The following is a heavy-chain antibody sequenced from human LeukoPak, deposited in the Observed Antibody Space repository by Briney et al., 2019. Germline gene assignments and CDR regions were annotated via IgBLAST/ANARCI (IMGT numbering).Heavy chain of an antibody. CDR2: ISSSSSYI. D-gene: IGHD3-22*01. Sequence: GGSLRLSCAASGFTFSSYSMNWVRQAPGKGLEWVSSISSSSSYIYYADSVKGRFTISRDNAKNSLYLQMNSLRAEDTAVYYCARVRRTLDYYDSSGPFDYWGQGTLVTVSS. V-gene: IGHV3-21*01. CDR1: GFTFSSYS. CDR3: ARVRRTLDYYDSSGPFDY. J-gene: IGHJ4*02.